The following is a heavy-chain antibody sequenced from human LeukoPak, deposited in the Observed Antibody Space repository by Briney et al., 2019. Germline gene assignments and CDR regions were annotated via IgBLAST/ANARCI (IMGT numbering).Heavy chain of an antibody. Sequence: SVKVSCKASGYTFTGYYMHWVRQAPGQGLEWMGGIIPIFGTANYAQKFQGRVTITADESTSTAYMELSSLRSEDTAVFYCAREADGYNGFQSDYWGQGILVTVSS. CDR3: AREADGYNGFQSDY. CDR1: GYTFTGYY. CDR2: IIPIFGTA. V-gene: IGHV1-69*13. J-gene: IGHJ4*02. D-gene: IGHD3-22*01.